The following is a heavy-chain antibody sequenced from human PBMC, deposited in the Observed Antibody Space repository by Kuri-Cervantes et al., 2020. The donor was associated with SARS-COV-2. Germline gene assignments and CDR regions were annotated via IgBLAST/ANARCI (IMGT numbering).Heavy chain of an antibody. D-gene: IGHD7-27*01. Sequence: GGSLRLSCVTSGFTFNNYAMSWVRQAPGKGLEWVAVISYDGSNKYYADSVKGRFTISRDNSKNTLYLQMNSLRAEDTAVYYCARDTGGLNDYWGQGTLVTVSS. V-gene: IGHV3-30-3*01. CDR1: GFTFNNYA. CDR2: ISYDGSNK. CDR3: ARDTGGLNDY. J-gene: IGHJ4*02.